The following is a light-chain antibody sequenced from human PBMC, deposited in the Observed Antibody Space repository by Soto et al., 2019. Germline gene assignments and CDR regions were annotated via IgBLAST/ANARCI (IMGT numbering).Light chain of an antibody. Sequence: QSALTQPASVSGSPGQSITISCTGTTNDVGGYNYVSWYLQHPGKAPKLLIFEVSSRPSGVSNRFSGTKSGNTASRTISALHAEDEADYFCNSYTSSTSRPYVFGTGTKGTVL. CDR3: NSYTSSTSRPYV. CDR1: TNDVGGYNY. V-gene: IGLV2-14*01. CDR2: EVS. J-gene: IGLJ1*01.